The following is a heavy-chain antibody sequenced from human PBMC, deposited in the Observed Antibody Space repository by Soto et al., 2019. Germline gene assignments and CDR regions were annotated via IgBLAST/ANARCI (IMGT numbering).Heavy chain of an antibody. V-gene: IGHV3-30-3*01. J-gene: IGHJ4*02. CDR3: ARALFVGDYFDY. Sequence: GGSLRLSCAASGFTFSSYAMHWVRQAPGKGLEWVAVISYDGSNKYYADSVKGRFTISRDNSKNTLYLQMNSLRAEDTAVYYCARALFVGDYFDYWGQGTLVTVSS. D-gene: IGHD2-15*01. CDR1: GFTFSSYA. CDR2: ISYDGSNK.